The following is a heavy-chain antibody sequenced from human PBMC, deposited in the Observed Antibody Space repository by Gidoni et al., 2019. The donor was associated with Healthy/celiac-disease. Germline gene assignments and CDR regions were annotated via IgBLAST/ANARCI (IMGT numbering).Heavy chain of an antibody. V-gene: IGHV3-11*05. D-gene: IGHD3-10*01. Sequence: QVQLVESGGGLVKPGGSLRLSCAASGFTFSDYYMSWIRQAPGKGLEWVSYISSSSSYTNYADSVKGRFTISRDNAKNSLYLQMNSLRAEDTAVYYCARDVHYYGSGSYYLLWGQGTLVTVSS. CDR2: ISSSSSYT. CDR3: ARDVHYYGSGSYYLL. CDR1: GFTFSDYY. J-gene: IGHJ4*02.